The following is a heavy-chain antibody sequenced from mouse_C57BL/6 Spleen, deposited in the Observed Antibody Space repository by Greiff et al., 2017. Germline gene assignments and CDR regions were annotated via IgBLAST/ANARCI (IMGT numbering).Heavy chain of an antibody. D-gene: IGHD3-3*01. CDR1: GYTFTSYG. J-gene: IGHJ3*01. Sequence: QVQLQQSGAELARPGASVKLSCKASGYTFTSYGISWVKQRTGQGLEWIGEIYPRSGNTYYNEKFKGKATLTADKSSSTAYMELRSLTSEDSAVYFGARARDVGFAYWGQGTLVTVSA. CDR3: ARARDVGFAY. V-gene: IGHV1-81*01. CDR2: IYPRSGNT.